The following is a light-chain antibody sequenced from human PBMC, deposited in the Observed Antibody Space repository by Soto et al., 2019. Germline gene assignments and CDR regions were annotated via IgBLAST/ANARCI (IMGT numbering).Light chain of an antibody. Sequence: QSALTQPPSVSWAPGQRVTISCTGSSSSIGAGYDVYWYQHLPGTAPKLLIYGNNNRPSGVPDRFSASKSGTSASLAITGLQAEDEADYYCQSYDTSLSGGVFGTGTKVTVL. J-gene: IGLJ1*01. CDR1: SSSIGAGYD. CDR3: QSYDTSLSGGV. CDR2: GNN. V-gene: IGLV1-40*01.